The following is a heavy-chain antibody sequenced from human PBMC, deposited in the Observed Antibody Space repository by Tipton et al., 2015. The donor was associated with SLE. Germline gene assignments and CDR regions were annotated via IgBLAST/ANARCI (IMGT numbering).Heavy chain of an antibody. V-gene: IGHV4-59*01. CDR3: ARDLGSSGSFDY. CDR1: GGSISSYY. D-gene: IGHD6-13*01. CDR2: IYYSGST. Sequence: LSLTCTVSGGSISSYYWSWIRQPPGKGLEWIGYIYYSGSTNYNPYLKSRVTLSVGTSKNQFSLKLSSVTAADTAVYYCARDLGSSGSFDYWGQGTLVTVPS. J-gene: IGHJ4*02.